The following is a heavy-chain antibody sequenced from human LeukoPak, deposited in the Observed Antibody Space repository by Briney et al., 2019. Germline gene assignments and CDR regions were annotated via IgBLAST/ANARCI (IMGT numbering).Heavy chain of an antibody. D-gene: IGHD2-2*01. Sequence: PGGSLRLSCAASGFSFSTTWMHWVRQLPGQGLVWVARITSDGTSTSYAESVKGRFPISRDNAKNTLYLQMNSLRAEDTAVYYCARDWYHAIGYWGQGTLVTVSS. V-gene: IGHV3-74*03. CDR1: GFSFSTTW. CDR3: ARDWYHAIGY. CDR2: ITSDGTST. J-gene: IGHJ4*02.